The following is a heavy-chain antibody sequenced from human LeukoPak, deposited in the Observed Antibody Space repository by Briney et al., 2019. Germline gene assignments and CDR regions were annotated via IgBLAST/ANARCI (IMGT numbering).Heavy chain of an antibody. CDR2: MNPNSGNT. Sequence: GASVKVSCKASGYTFTSYDINWVRQATGQGLEWMGWMNPNSGNTGYAQKLQGRVTMTTDTSTSTAYMELRSLRSDDTAVYYCARDHGVYWGQGTLVTVSS. J-gene: IGHJ4*02. D-gene: IGHD1-14*01. V-gene: IGHV1-8*01. CDR3: ARDHGVY. CDR1: GYTFTSYD.